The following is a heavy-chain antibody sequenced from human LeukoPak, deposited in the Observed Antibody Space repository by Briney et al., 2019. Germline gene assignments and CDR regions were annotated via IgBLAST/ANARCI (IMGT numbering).Heavy chain of an antibody. J-gene: IGHJ4*02. CDR2: IYYSGST. D-gene: IGHD3-10*01. CDR1: GGSISSYY. CDR3: ASGGYYGSGSYFYY. Sequence: SETLSLTCTVSGGSISSYYWSWIRQPPGKGLECIGYIYYSGSTNYNPSLKSRVTISVDTSKNQFSLKLSSVPAADTAVYYCASGGYYGSGSYFYYWGQGTLVTVSS. V-gene: IGHV4-59*01.